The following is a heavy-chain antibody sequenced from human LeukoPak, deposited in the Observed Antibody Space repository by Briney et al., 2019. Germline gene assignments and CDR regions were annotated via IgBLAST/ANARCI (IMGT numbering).Heavy chain of an antibody. CDR3: ARECYDFWSGYFPYYMAV. CDR2: IDYSGST. D-gene: IGHD3-3*01. J-gene: IGHJ6*03. Sequence: PSQTLSLTCTVSGCSISSGGYYWSWIRQHPGKGLEWIGYIDYSGSTHYNTSLKSRVTISVDTSKNQFSLKLSSVTAADTAVYYCARECYDFWSGYFPYYMAVWGKGTTVTVSS. CDR1: GCSISSGGYY. V-gene: IGHV4-31*03.